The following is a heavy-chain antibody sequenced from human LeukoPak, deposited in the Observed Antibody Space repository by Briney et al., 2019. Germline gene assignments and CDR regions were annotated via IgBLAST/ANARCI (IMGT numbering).Heavy chain of an antibody. J-gene: IGHJ4*02. Sequence: PSETLSLTCAVYGGSFSGYYWSWIRQPPGKGLEWIGEINHSGSTNYNPSPKSRVTISVDTSKNQFSLKLSSVTAADTAVYYCARGPEPYGRRRGAFVYWGQGTLVTVSS. CDR2: INHSGST. V-gene: IGHV4-34*01. D-gene: IGHD3-10*01. CDR3: ARGPEPYGRRRGAFVY. CDR1: GGSFSGYY.